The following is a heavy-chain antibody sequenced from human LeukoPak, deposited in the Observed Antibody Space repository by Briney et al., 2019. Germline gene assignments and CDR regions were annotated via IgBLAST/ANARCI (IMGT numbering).Heavy chain of an antibody. CDR2: ISAYNGNT. D-gene: IGHD6-6*01. Sequence: GASVKVSCKASGYTFTSYGISWVRQAPGQGLEWMGWISAYNGNTNYAQKLQGKVTMTTDTSTSTAYMELRSLRSDDTAVYYCARVGSWQPVYYFDYWGQGTLVTVSS. J-gene: IGHJ4*02. CDR1: GYTFTSYG. CDR3: ARVGSWQPVYYFDY. V-gene: IGHV1-18*01.